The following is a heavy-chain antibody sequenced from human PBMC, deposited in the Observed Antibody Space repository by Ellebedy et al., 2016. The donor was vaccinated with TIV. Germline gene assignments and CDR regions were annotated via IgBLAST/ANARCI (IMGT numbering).Heavy chain of an antibody. CDR1: GFSVSG. J-gene: IGHJ6*02. CDR3: VKGAYPVPTVMAV. CDR2: VRSDTSTK. D-gene: IGHD3-16*01. V-gene: IGHV3-30*02. Sequence: GESLKISCATSGFSVSGMHWVRQAPGKGLEWVAFVRSDTSTKYYSDSVKGRFTISRDNSKNILDLQMNSLRAEDTAVYYCVKGAYPVPTVMAVWGRGTIVTVSS.